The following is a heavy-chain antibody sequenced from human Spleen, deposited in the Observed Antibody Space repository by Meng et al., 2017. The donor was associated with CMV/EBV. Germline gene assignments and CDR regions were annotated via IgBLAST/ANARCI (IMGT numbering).Heavy chain of an antibody. CDR2: ISGSGRTT. D-gene: IGHD2-2*01. V-gene: IGHV3-23*01. Sequence: GGSLRLSCVASGFTFSSYAMSWVRQAPGKGLEWVSPISGSGRTTYYADSVKGRFTISRDNSKNTLYLQMNSLRGEDTAVYYCATVGYCSSTSCGTEYFQHWGQGTTVTVSS. J-gene: IGHJ1*01. CDR1: GFTFSSYA. CDR3: ATVGYCSSTSCGTEYFQH.